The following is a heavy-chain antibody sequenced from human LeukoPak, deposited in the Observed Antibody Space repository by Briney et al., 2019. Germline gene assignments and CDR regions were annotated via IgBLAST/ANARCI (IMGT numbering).Heavy chain of an antibody. CDR2: IWYDGSNK. CDR3: ARDREKYYDYVWGSYRYSGAFDI. V-gene: IGHV3-33*01. D-gene: IGHD3-16*02. J-gene: IGHJ3*02. CDR1: GFTFSSYG. Sequence: GRSLRLSCAAPGFTFSSYGMHWVRQAPGKGLEWVAVIWYDGSNKYYADSVKGRFTISRDNSKNTLYLQMNSLRAEDTAVYYCARDREKYYDYVWGSYRYSGAFDIWGQGTMVTVSS.